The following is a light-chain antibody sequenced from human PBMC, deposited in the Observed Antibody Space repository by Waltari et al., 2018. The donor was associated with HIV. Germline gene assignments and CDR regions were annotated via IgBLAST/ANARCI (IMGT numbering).Light chain of an antibody. CDR1: SSNNRAGHD. V-gene: IGLV1-40*01. CDR2: GSS. J-gene: IGLJ3*02. CDR3: QSYDSSLSAWV. Sequence: QSVPPQPPSVSAAPGQTVTISCPGSSSNNRAGHDVQSYQELPGTVPKLLIYGSSNRPSGVPDRFSASKSGTSAALAITGLQAEDEAEYHCQSYDSSLSAWVFGGGTKLTV.